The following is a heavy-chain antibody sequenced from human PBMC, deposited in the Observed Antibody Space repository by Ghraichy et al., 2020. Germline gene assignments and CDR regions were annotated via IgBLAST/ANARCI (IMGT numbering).Heavy chain of an antibody. D-gene: IGHD3-10*01. V-gene: IGHV4-59*01. CDR2: IYYSGST. J-gene: IGHJ6*02. CDR3: ARMGTMVRGVIYYYYGMDV. CDR1: GGSISSYY. Sequence: SETLSLTCTVSGGSISSYYWSWIRQPPGKGLEWIGYIYYSGSTNYNPSLKSRVTISVDTSKNQFSLKLSSVTAADTAVYYCARMGTMVRGVIYYYYGMDVWGQGTTVTVSS.